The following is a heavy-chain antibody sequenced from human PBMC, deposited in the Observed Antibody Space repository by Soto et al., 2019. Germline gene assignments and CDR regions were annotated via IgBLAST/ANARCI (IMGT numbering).Heavy chain of an antibody. J-gene: IGHJ3*02. D-gene: IGHD2-15*01. Sequence: GGSLRLSCASSGFPFSAFSMNWVRRAPGKGLEWVAYVSSSGSTIYYADSVKGRFTISRDNAKTSLYLQMDSLRDEDTAVYYCAREGGRHCSPSRCYNAFDIWGQGTTVTVSS. CDR2: VSSSGSTI. V-gene: IGHV3-48*02. CDR3: AREGGRHCSPSRCYNAFDI. CDR1: GFPFSAFS.